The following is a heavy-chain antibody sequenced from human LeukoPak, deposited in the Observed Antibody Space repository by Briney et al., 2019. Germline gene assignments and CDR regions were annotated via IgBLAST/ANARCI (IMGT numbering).Heavy chain of an antibody. J-gene: IGHJ5*02. CDR1: GFTFSSYG. D-gene: IGHD5-18*01. CDR2: ISYDGSNK. V-gene: IGHV3-30*03. Sequence: GGSLRLSCAASGFTFSSYGMNWVRQAPGKGLEWVAVISYDGSNKYYADSVKGRFTISRDNSKNTLYLQMNSLRAEDTAVYYCASRASANTAMGTNPWGGGTLVTVSS. CDR3: ASRASANTAMGTNP.